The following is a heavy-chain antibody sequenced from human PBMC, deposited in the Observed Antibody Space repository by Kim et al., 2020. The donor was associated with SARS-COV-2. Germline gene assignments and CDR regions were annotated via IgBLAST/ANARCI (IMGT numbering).Heavy chain of an antibody. D-gene: IGHD3-16*01. CDR1: GFTFSYYW. Sequence: GGSLRLSCAASGFTFSYYWMDWVRQVPGKGLEWVANIKEDAGAKFYADSVEGRFTISRDNAKNSLFLQMNNLRAEDTAMYYCVRDVYYGYFDIWGQGTMVTVSS. V-gene: IGHV3-7*01. CDR3: VRDVYYGYFDI. J-gene: IGHJ3*02. CDR2: IKEDAGAK.